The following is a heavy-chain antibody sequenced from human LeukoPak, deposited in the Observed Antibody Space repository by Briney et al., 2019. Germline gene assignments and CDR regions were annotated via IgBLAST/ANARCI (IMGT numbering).Heavy chain of an antibody. CDR2: ISWNSGSI. V-gene: IGHV3-9*01. CDR3: AKDIRGMGQWLGFDY. J-gene: IGHJ4*02. CDR1: GFTFDDYA. D-gene: IGHD6-19*01. Sequence: PGGSLRLSCAASGFTFDDYAMHWVRQAPGKGLEWVSGISWNSGSIGYADSVKGRFTISRDNAENPLYLQMNSLRAEDTALYYCAKDIRGMGQWLGFDYWGQGTLVTVSS.